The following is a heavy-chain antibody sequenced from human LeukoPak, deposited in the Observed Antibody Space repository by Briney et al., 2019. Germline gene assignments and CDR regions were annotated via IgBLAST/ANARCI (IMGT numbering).Heavy chain of an antibody. CDR2: IKQDGGQI. CDR1: EFTFSSYW. CDR3: ARLGARQMLEY. Sequence: GGSLRLSCAASEFTFSSYWMSWVRQAPGKGLEWVANIKQDGGQIYYLDSVKGRFTVSRDNTKNSLYLQMNSLRAEDTAVYYCARLGARQMLEYWGQGTLVTVSS. D-gene: IGHD4-17*01. V-gene: IGHV3-7*01. J-gene: IGHJ4*02.